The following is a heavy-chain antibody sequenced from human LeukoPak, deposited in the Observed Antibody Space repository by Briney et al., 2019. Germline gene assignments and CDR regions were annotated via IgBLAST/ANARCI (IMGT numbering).Heavy chain of an antibody. J-gene: IGHJ4*02. D-gene: IGHD3-22*01. CDR3: ARVASSGYWDY. CDR1: GFTFSSYT. V-gene: IGHV3-21*06. Sequence: GGSLRLSCAASGFTFSSYTMNWVRQAPGKGLEWFSSISSSSTYIYYADSVKGRFTISRDNAKNSLYLQMNSLRAEDTAVYYCARVASSGYWDYWGQGTLVTVSS. CDR2: ISSSSTYI.